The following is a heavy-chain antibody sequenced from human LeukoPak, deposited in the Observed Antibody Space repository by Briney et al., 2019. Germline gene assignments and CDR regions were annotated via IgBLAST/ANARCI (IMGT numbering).Heavy chain of an antibody. CDR2: ISGDAGST. V-gene: IGHV3-43*02. J-gene: IGHJ3*01. D-gene: IGHD2-2*03. CDR1: GFSFDDYA. CDR3: AKVIGYCSSTSCSLFDDAFDV. Sequence: PGGSLRLSCAASGFSFDDYAMHWVRHAPGKGLEWVSLISGDAGSTYYADSVRGRFSISRDSSKNSLFLQMNSLRTEDTAFYFCAKVIGYCSSTSCSLFDDAFDVWGQGTMVTVSS.